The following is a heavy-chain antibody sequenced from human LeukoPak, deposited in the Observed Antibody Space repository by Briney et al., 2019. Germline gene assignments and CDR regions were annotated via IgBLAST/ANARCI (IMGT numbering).Heavy chain of an antibody. CDR2: INPSGGST. CDR3: ARGNPLWFGELYLDY. J-gene: IGHJ4*02. D-gene: IGHD3-10*01. CDR1: GYTFTSYY. V-gene: IGHV1-46*01. Sequence: ASVKVSCKASGYTFTSYYMHWVRQAPGQGLEWMGIINPSGGSTSYAQKFQGRVTMTRDTSTSTVYMGLSSLRSEDTAVYYCARGNPLWFGELYLDYWGQGTLVTVSS.